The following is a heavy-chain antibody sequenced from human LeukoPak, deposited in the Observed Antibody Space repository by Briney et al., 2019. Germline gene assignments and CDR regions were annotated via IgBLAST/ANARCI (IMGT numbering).Heavy chain of an antibody. CDR3: ARQKYCSGASCFVVTDPFEY. V-gene: IGHV5-51*01. Sequence: GESLKISCKAAGYIFASYWIGWVRQMPGKGLEWMGIIYPSDSDTRYSPSFQGPVTFSVDQSTNTAFLQWNTLRASDSAVYYCARQKYCSGASCFVVTDPFEYWGQGTQVIVSS. CDR2: IYPSDSDT. CDR1: GYIFASYW. D-gene: IGHD2-15*01. J-gene: IGHJ4*02.